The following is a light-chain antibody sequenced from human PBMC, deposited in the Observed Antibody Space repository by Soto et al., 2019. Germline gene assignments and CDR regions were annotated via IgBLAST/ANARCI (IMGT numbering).Light chain of an antibody. J-gene: IGLJ2*01. CDR3: NSYTTSATLV. V-gene: IGLV2-14*01. CDR2: EVS. CDR1: SSDVGAYNF. Sequence: QSALTQPASVSGSPGQSITISCTGTSSDVGAYNFVSWYQQNPGKAPKLIIYEVSNRPSGVSNRFSGSKSGNTASLTISGLQAEDEADYYCNSYTTSATLVFGAGTQLTVL.